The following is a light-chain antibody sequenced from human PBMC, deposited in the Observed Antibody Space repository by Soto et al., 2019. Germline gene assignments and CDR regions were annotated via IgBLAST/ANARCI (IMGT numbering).Light chain of an antibody. CDR2: GAS. Sequence: EIVMTQSPVTLSVSPGERATLSCRASQRVSSNVAWYQQKPGQAPRLLIYGASTRATGIPARFSGSGSETEFTLTISSLQSEDFATYFCQQYYNWPPRITFGQGTRLEI. CDR1: QRVSSN. J-gene: IGKJ5*01. V-gene: IGKV3-15*01. CDR3: QQYYNWPPRIT.